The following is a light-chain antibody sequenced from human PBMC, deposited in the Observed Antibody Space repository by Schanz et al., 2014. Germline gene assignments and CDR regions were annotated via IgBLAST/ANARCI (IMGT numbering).Light chain of an antibody. CDR1: SSDVGGYNY. CDR3: SSYGGSNFVV. V-gene: IGLV2-8*01. J-gene: IGLJ2*01. CDR2: DVS. Sequence: QSVLTQPPSASGSPGQSVTFSCTGTSSDVGGYNYVSWYQQHPGKAPKLMIYDVSNRPSGVSNRFSGSKSGNTASLTISGLQAEDEADYYCSSYGGSNFVVFGGGTKLTVL.